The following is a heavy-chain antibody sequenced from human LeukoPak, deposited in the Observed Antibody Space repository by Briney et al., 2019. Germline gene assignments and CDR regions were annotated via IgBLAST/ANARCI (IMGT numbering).Heavy chain of an antibody. D-gene: IGHD1-26*01. CDR1: GYTFTGYY. V-gene: IGHV1-2*06. CDR2: INPNSYGT. CDR3: ARGGVAWEEENALDI. Sequence: ASVKVSCKASGYTFTGYYMHWVRQAPGQGLEWMGRINPNSYGTNYAQKFQGRVTMTRDTSISTAYMELSRLRSDDTAVYYCARGGVAWEEENALDIWGQGTMVTVSS. J-gene: IGHJ3*02.